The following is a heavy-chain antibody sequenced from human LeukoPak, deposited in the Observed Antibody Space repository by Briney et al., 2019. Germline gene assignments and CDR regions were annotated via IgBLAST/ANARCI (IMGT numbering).Heavy chain of an antibody. CDR2: IWYDGSNK. CDR3: ARDPGEYQLLHLDY. V-gene: IGHV3-33*01. D-gene: IGHD2-2*01. Sequence: GGSLRLSCAASGFTFSSYGMHWVRQAPGKGLEWVAVIWYDGSNKYYADSVKGRFTISRDNYKNTLYLQMNSLRAEDTAVYYCARDPGEYQLLHLDYWGQGTLVTVSS. CDR1: GFTFSSYG. J-gene: IGHJ4*02.